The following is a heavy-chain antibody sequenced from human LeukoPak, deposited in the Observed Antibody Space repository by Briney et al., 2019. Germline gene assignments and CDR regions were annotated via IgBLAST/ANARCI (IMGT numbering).Heavy chain of an antibody. CDR1: GFMVDDYG. Sequence: PGGSLRLSCAASGFMVDDYGMSWVRQAPGKGLEWVSGINWNGGRTGYADSVKGRFTISRDNAKNSLYLQMNSLRAEDTALYYCARDYDYGDYPGYWGQGTLVTVPS. CDR3: ARDYDYGDYPGY. V-gene: IGHV3-20*04. D-gene: IGHD4-17*01. CDR2: INWNGGRT. J-gene: IGHJ4*02.